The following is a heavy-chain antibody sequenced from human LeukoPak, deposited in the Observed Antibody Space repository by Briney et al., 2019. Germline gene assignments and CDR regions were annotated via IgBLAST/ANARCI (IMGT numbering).Heavy chain of an antibody. CDR1: GFTFSSYA. Sequence: GGSLRLSCAASGFTFSSYAMSWVRQAPGKGLEWVSAISGGSADYADSVKGRFSISIDNSKNTLYLQMNSLRAEDTAVYYCAKDRSSRYNFWSGSFSHYYYYYMDVWGKGTTVTVSS. V-gene: IGHV3-23*01. J-gene: IGHJ6*03. CDR3: AKDRSSRYNFWSGSFSHYYYYYMDV. CDR2: ISGGSA. D-gene: IGHD3-3*01.